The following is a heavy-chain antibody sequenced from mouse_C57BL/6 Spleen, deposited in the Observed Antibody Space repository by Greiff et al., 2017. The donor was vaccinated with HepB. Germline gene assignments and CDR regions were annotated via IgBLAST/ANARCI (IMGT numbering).Heavy chain of an antibody. CDR3: ATSNWDGFAY. CDR1: GYSITSGYY. CDR2: ISYDGSN. V-gene: IGHV3-6*01. J-gene: IGHJ3*01. Sequence: QSGPGLVKPSQSLSLTCSVTGYSITSGYYWNWIRQFPGNKLEWMGYISYDGSNNYNPSLKNRISITRDTSKNQFFLKLNSVTTEDTATYYCATSNWDGFAYWGQGTLVTVSA. D-gene: IGHD4-1*01.